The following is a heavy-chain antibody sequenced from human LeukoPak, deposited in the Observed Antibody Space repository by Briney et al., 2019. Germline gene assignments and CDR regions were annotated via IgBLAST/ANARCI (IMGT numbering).Heavy chain of an antibody. Sequence: GGSLRLSCAASGFTFSSYEMNWVRQAPGKGLEWVSYISSSGKTIYYADSVKGRFTISRDNSKSTLSLQMNSLRAEDTAIYYCATYRQVLLPFESWGQGTLVTVSS. J-gene: IGHJ4*02. CDR2: ISSSGKTI. V-gene: IGHV3-48*03. CDR1: GFTFSSYE. CDR3: ATYRQVLLPFES. D-gene: IGHD2-8*02.